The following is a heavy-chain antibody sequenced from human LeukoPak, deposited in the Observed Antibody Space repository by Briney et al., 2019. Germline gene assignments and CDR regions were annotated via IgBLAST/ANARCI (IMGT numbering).Heavy chain of an antibody. D-gene: IGHD6-25*01. Sequence: GGSLRLSCAASGFTFSSYSMNWVRQAPGKGLEWVSYISSSSSTIYYADYEKGRFTISRDNAKNSLYLQMNRLRDEDTAVYYCASGYCEVMGAFDIWGQGTMVTVSS. CDR1: GFTFSSYS. V-gene: IGHV3-48*02. CDR2: ISSSSSTI. CDR3: ASGYCEVMGAFDI. J-gene: IGHJ3*02.